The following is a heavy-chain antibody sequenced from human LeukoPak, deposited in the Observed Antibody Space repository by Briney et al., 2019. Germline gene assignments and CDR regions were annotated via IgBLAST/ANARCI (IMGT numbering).Heavy chain of an antibody. CDR1: GFTFDDYG. J-gene: IGHJ4*02. Sequence: GGSLRLSCAASGFTFDDYGMSWVRQAPGKGLEWVSGINWNGGSTGYADSVKGRFTISRDNAKNSLYLQMNSLRAEDTAVYYCARDHVRRSSSSGPIDYWGQGTLVTVSS. V-gene: IGHV3-20*04. CDR2: INWNGGST. CDR3: ARDHVRRSSSSGPIDY. D-gene: IGHD6-6*01.